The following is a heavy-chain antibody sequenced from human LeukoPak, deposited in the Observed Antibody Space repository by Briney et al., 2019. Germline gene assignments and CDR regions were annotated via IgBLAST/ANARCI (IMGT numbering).Heavy chain of an antibody. Sequence: SETLSLTCTVSGGSVSSGSYYWSWIRQPPGKGLEWIGYIYYSGSTNYNPSLKSRDTISVDTSKNQFPLKLSSVTAADTAVYYCARVTTWGSVLDYWGQGTLVTVSS. J-gene: IGHJ4*02. V-gene: IGHV4-61*01. CDR2: IYYSGST. CDR3: ARVTTWGSVLDY. D-gene: IGHD7-27*01. CDR1: GGSVSSGSYY.